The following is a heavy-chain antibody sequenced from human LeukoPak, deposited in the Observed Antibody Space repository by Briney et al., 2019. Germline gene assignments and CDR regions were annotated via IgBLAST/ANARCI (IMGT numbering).Heavy chain of an antibody. CDR1: GGTFSSYA. D-gene: IGHD6-13*01. Sequence: ASVKVSCKASGGTFSSYAISWVRQGPGQGLEWMGGIIPIFGTANYAQKFQGRVTITADESTGTAYMELSSLRSEDTAVYYCARNGDSSSWYHEFDPWGQGTLVTVSS. CDR3: ARNGDSSSWYHEFDP. J-gene: IGHJ5*02. V-gene: IGHV1-69*13. CDR2: IIPIFGTA.